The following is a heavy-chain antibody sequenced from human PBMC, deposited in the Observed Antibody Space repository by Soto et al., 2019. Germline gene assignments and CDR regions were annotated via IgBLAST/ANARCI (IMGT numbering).Heavy chain of an antibody. D-gene: IGHD3-10*01. CDR1: GFTFSSYA. CDR2: ISGSGGST. CDR3: AKDGASSGSYYYFDY. V-gene: IGHV3-23*01. J-gene: IGHJ4*02. Sequence: GGSLRLSCAASGFTFSSYATSWVRQAPGKGLEWVSAISGSGGSTYYADSVKGRFTISRDNSKNTLYLQMNSLRAEERAVYYCAKDGASSGSYYYFDYWGQGTLVTVSS.